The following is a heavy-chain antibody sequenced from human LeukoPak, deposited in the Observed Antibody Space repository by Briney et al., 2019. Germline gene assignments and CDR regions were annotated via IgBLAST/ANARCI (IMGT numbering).Heavy chain of an antibody. D-gene: IGHD4-23*01. Sequence: GASVKVSCKASGYSFTNYYIHWVRQAPGQGLEWMGIVNPSGGSTTYAQEFQGRVTKTRDTSTSTVYMDLSSLRSDDTAVYFCARGGRMTTVVTYYFDYWGQGTLVTVSS. CDR1: GYSFTNYY. CDR3: ARGGRMTTVVTYYFDY. CDR2: VNPSGGST. J-gene: IGHJ4*02. V-gene: IGHV1-46*01.